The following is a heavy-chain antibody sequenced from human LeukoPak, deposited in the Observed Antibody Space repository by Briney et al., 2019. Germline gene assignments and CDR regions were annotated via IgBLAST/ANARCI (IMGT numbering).Heavy chain of an antibody. CDR1: GGSISSSSYY. J-gene: IGHJ1*01. V-gene: IGHV4-39*07. Sequence: SEALSLTCTVSGGSISSSSYYWGWIRQPPGKGLEWIGSIYYSGSTYYNPSLKSRVTISVDTSKNQFSLKLSSVTAADTAVYYCARSITMMGPGRPLFQHWGQGTLVTVSS. CDR2: IYYSGST. D-gene: IGHD3-22*01. CDR3: ARSITMMGPGRPLFQH.